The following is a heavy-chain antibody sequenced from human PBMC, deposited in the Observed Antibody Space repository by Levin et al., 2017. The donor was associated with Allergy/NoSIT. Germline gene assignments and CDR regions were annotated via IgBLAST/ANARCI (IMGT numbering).Heavy chain of an antibody. CDR3: ARMKGGPTWYNWFDP. Sequence: PSETLSLTCTVFGASIKDYYYSWIRQPPGKGLEWIGYIYNGGDTNYNPSLKSRITLSLDSSNNQFSLKLTSVTAADTAVYYCARMKGGPTWYNWFDPWGQGTLVTVSS. D-gene: IGHD1-14*01. CDR2: IYNGGDT. CDR1: GASIKDYY. V-gene: IGHV4-59*01. J-gene: IGHJ5*02.